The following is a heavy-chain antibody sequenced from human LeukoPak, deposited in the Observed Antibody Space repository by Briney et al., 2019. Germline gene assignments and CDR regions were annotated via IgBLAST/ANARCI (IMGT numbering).Heavy chain of an antibody. CDR2: ISFSGGNT. D-gene: IGHD2-15*01. V-gene: IGHV3-23*01. CDR1: GFTFNSYA. Sequence: PGGSLRLSCAASGFTFNSYAMSWVRQAPGKGLEWVSTISFSGGNTYYADSVKGRFTISRDNSKNTLYLQMNSLRAEDTAVYYCERDCSGGNCYYFDYWGQGTLVTVSS. CDR3: ERDCSGGNCYYFDY. J-gene: IGHJ4*02.